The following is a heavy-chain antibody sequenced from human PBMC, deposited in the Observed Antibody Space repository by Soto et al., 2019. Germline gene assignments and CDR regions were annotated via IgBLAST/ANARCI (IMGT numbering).Heavy chain of an antibody. J-gene: IGHJ6*02. CDR1: GYTFTSYG. CDR2: ISTYSGNT. V-gene: IGHV1-18*04. Sequence: QVQLVQSGAEVKKPGASVKVSCKASGYTFTSYGISWVRQAPGQGLEWMGWISTYSGNTNYAQKLQGRVTMTTDTATSTAYMELRSLRSDDTAVDYCARDCQTTMVRGVRGVSYDDYGMDVWGQGTTVTVSS. D-gene: IGHD3-10*01. CDR3: ARDCQTTMVRGVRGVSYDDYGMDV.